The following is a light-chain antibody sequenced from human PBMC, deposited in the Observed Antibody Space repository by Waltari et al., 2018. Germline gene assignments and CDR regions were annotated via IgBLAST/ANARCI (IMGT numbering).Light chain of an antibody. CDR3: QHYVNLPVT. CDR2: DAS. CDR1: QSVGKS. Sequence: IVLTQSPGTLSLSPGERATLSCRASQSVGKSLACYQQRPGQAPRLLIYDASTRATGTPGRFSGSGFGTDFSLAISSLEPEDFAVYFCQHYVNLPVTFGQGTKVEI. J-gene: IGKJ1*01. V-gene: IGKV3-20*01.